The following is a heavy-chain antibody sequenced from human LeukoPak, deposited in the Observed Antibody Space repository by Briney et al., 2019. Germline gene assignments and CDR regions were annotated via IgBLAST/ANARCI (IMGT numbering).Heavy chain of an antibody. V-gene: IGHV4-34*01. D-gene: IGHD3-10*01. CDR1: GGSISSYY. CDR2: SNHSGNT. Sequence: SETLSLTCTVSGGSISSYYWSWIRQPPGKGLEWIGESNHSGNTNYNPSLKSRVTISVDTSKNQFSLKLSSVTAADTAVYYCAAVIPLLWFGESGSYYYYMDVWGKGTTVTISS. J-gene: IGHJ6*03. CDR3: AAVIPLLWFGESGSYYYYMDV.